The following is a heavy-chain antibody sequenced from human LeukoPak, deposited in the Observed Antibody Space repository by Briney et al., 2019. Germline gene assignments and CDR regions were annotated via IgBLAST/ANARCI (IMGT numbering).Heavy chain of an antibody. V-gene: IGHV3-9*01. CDR3: AKDTAYGLMVRGASDAFDI. D-gene: IGHD3-10*01. Sequence: PGGSLRLSCAASGFTFDDYAMHWVRQAPGKGLEWVSGISWNSGSIGYADSVKGRFTISRDNAKNSLYLQMNSLRAEDTALYYCAKDTAYGLMVRGASDAFDIWGQGTMVTVSS. CDR2: ISWNSGSI. CDR1: GFTFDDYA. J-gene: IGHJ3*02.